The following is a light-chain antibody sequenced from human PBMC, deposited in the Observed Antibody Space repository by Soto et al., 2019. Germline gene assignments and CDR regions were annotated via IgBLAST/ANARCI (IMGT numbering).Light chain of an antibody. CDR2: EVS. Sequence: QSALTQPASVSGSPGQSITISCTGTSSDGGASKYVSWYQQHSGKAPKLMIYEVSNRPSGVSNRFSGSKSGNTASLTISGLQAEDEADYYCSSYTSTITVLFGGGTKLTVL. CDR3: SSYTSTITVL. CDR1: SSDGGASKY. V-gene: IGLV2-14*01. J-gene: IGLJ2*01.